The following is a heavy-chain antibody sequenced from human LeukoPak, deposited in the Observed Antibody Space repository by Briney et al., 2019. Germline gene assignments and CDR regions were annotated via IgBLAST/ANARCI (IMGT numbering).Heavy chain of an antibody. J-gene: IGHJ6*03. CDR1: GGTFSSYA. CDR3: ARGKYSGYEEYYYYYMDV. CDR2: IIPIFGTA. Sequence: SVKVSCKASGGTFSSYAISWVRQAPGQGLEWMGGIIPIFGTANYAQKFQGRVTITADKSTSTAYMELSSLRSEDTAVYYCARGKYSGYEEYYYYYMDVWGKGTTVTVSS. D-gene: IGHD5-12*01. V-gene: IGHV1-69*06.